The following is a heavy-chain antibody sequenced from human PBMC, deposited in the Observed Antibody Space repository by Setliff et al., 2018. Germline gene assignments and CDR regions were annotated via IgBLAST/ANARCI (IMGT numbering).Heavy chain of an antibody. V-gene: IGHV4-4*07. D-gene: IGHD3-22*01. CDR2: IYTSGNT. Sequence: SETLSLTCTVSGGSISNYYWSWIRQPAGKGLEWIGRIYTSGNTYYSPSLKSRVTMFVDTSKNQFSLMLYSVTAADTAIYYCARYDSSGYSENYYFDYWGQGTLFTVSS. CDR3: ARYDSSGYSENYYFDY. J-gene: IGHJ4*02. CDR1: GGSISNYY.